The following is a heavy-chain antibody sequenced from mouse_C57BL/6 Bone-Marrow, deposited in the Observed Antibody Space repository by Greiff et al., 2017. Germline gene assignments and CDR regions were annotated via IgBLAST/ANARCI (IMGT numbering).Heavy chain of an antibody. J-gene: IGHJ4*01. Sequence: EVKVEESGGGLVKPGGSLKLSCAASGFTFSSYAMSWVRQTPEKRLEWVATISDGGSYTYYPENVKGRFTISRDNAKNNLYLQMSHLKSEDTAMYYCAREEEVPYYWGQGTSVTVSS. CDR3: AREEEVPYY. CDR1: GFTFSSYA. D-gene: IGHD2-14*01. CDR2: ISDGGSYT. V-gene: IGHV5-4*01.